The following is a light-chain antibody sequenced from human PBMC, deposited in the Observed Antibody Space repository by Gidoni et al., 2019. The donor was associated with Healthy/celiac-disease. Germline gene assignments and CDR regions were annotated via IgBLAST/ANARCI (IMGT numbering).Light chain of an antibody. Sequence: DIQMTQSPSTLSASVGDRVTITCRASQCISSWLAWYQQKPGKAPKLLIYKASSLESGVPSRCSGSGSGTEFTLTSSGLQPDDFATYYCQQYNSYTFGQGTKLEIK. CDR3: QQYNSYT. V-gene: IGKV1-5*03. CDR1: QCISSW. J-gene: IGKJ2*01. CDR2: KAS.